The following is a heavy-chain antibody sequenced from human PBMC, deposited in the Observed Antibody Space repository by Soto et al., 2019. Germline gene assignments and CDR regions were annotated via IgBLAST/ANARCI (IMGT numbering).Heavy chain of an antibody. Sequence: QVQLQQWGAGLLKPSETLSLTCAVYGGSFSGYYWSWIRQPPGKGLEWIGEINHSGSTNYNPSLKSRVTITVNTXXNQFSLKLSSVTAADTAVYYCARGVATVVTSYFDYWGQGTLVTVSS. CDR2: INHSGST. D-gene: IGHD5-12*01. CDR3: ARGVATVVTSYFDY. J-gene: IGHJ4*02. V-gene: IGHV4-34*01. CDR1: GGSFSGYY.